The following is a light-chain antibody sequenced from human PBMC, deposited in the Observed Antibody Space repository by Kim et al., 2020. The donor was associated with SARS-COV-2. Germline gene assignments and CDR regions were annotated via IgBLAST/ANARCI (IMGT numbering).Light chain of an antibody. J-gene: IGKJ1*01. CDR2: GTS. CDR1: QGIGTS. CDR3: QQFKSFPPT. Sequence: AIQLAQSPSSLSASLGDRVTITCRASQGIGTSLAWYRQRPGKAPQLLMEGTSTLESGVPSGFTGSGSGTDFNLTISSLQPEDFATYYCQQFKSFPPTFGQGTKVDIK. V-gene: IGKV1-13*02.